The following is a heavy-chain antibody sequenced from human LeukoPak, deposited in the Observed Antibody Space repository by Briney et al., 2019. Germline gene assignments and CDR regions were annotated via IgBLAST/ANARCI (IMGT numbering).Heavy chain of an antibody. CDR3: ARGGYYSPDPHAFDI. V-gene: IGHV3-7*03. D-gene: IGHD3-10*01. CDR2: IKQDGSEK. Sequence: GGSLRLSCAASGFTFSSYWMSWVRQAPGKGLEWVANIKQDGSEKYYVDSVKGRFTISRHNSKNTLYLQMNSLRAEDTAVYYCARGGYYSPDPHAFDIWGQGTMVTVSS. J-gene: IGHJ3*02. CDR1: GFTFSSYW.